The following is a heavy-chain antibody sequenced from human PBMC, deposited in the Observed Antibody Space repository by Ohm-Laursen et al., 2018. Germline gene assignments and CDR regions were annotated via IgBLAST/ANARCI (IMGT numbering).Heavy chain of an antibody. CDR2: MYYSGGT. Sequence: PSETLSLTCTVSGGSIKSYYWMWLRQPPGKGLEWIGYMYYSGGTDYNPSLKSRVTISVDTSKNHFSLKLSSVTAADTAVYYCARGSASDYIDYWGQGTLVTVSS. J-gene: IGHJ4*02. V-gene: IGHV4-59*01. D-gene: IGHD6-25*01. CDR3: ARGSASDYIDY. CDR1: GGSIKSYY.